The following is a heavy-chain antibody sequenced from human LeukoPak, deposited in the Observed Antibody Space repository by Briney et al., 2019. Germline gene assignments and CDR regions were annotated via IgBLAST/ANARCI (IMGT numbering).Heavy chain of an antibody. V-gene: IGHV3-23*01. CDR2: ISGSGGST. CDR1: GFTFSNYA. Sequence: PGGSLRLSCAASGFTFSNYAMNWVRQAPGKGLEWVSAISGSGGSTYYADSVKGRCTISRDNSKNTLYMQMNSLRAEDTAVYYCAKPLSPYYYYGMDVWGQGTKVTVSS. J-gene: IGHJ6*02. CDR3: AKPLSPYYYYGMDV.